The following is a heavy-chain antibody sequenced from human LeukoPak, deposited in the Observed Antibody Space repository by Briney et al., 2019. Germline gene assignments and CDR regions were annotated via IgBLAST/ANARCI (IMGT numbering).Heavy chain of an antibody. J-gene: IGHJ6*02. CDR2: INHSGST. D-gene: IGHD1-20*01. CDR1: GGSFSGYY. V-gene: IGHV4-34*01. Sequence: SETLSLTCAVYGGSFSGYYWSWTRRPPGKGLEWIGEINHSGSTNYNPSLKSRVTVSVDTSKNQFSLKLSSVTAADTAVYYCARGPNWTGMDVWGQGTTVTVSS. CDR3: ARGPNWTGMDV.